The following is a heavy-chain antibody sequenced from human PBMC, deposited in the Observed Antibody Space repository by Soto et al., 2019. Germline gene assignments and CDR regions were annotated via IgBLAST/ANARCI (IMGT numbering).Heavy chain of an antibody. D-gene: IGHD3-10*01. Sequence: QITLKESGPTLVKPTQTLTLTCTFSGFSLSTSGVGVGWIRQPPGKALEWLVSIYWDDDKRYSPSLKSRLTITKDTSKNQVVLTMTNMDPVDTATYYCAHRTTMVRGVYFDYWGQGTLVTVSS. CDR2: IYWDDDK. CDR1: GFSLSTSGVG. CDR3: AHRTTMVRGVYFDY. V-gene: IGHV2-5*02. J-gene: IGHJ4*02.